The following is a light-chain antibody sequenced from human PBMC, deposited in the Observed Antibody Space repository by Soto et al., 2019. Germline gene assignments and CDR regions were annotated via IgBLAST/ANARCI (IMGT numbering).Light chain of an antibody. V-gene: IGKV1-39*01. Sequence: DIRLTQSPSSLSASLGDRVTITCRASQSISTFLSWYQHRRGEAPRLLIYDASSLQSGVPARFSGGGSGTEFTLTISSLQPEDLATYDCQQSHSAVWTFGQGTKVEI. CDR2: DAS. J-gene: IGKJ1*01. CDR3: QQSHSAVWT. CDR1: QSISTF.